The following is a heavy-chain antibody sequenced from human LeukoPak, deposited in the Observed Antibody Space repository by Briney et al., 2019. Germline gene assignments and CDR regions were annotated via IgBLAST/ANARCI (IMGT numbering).Heavy chain of an antibody. V-gene: IGHV3-23*01. D-gene: IGHD2-15*01. CDR2: ISVSGVST. CDR1: GFTLSSYP. J-gene: IGHJ4*02. CDR3: VRDTSVGAAYFDV. Sequence: GGSLRLSCVASGFTLSSYPMNWVRQAPGKGLEWISTISVSGVSTYYADSVKGRFTISRDNSKKTLYLQLHSLRPDDTAVYYCVRDTSVGAAYFDVWGQGALVTVSS.